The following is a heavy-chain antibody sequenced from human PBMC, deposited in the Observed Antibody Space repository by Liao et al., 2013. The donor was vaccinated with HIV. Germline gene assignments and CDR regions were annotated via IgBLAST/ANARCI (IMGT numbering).Heavy chain of an antibody. Sequence: QTQLQESGPGLVKPSETLSLTCTVSGGSVINSNYYWGWIRQPPGRGLEWIGSVYHSGSTYYNPSLKSRVTISLDTSKNHFSLKVNSVTDADTAVYFCARISTIESRRGAVGGDSWGRGTLVTVSS. CDR2: VYHSGST. J-gene: IGHJ4*02. CDR1: GGSVINSNYY. CDR3: ARISTIESRRGAVGGDS. V-gene: IGHV4-39*07. D-gene: IGHD6-6*01.